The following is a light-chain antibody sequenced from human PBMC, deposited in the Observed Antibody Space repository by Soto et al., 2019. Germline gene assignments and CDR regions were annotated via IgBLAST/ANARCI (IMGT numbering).Light chain of an antibody. V-gene: IGKV1-6*01. Sequence: IQMTQPPSTLSASVGDRVTIACRAGQGIRNDLVWYQQKPGKAPNLLIYAASSLQSGVPSTFSGGGSGTDFTLTISSLQPEDFATYYCQQSYSTLTWTFGQGTKVDI. CDR1: QGIRND. J-gene: IGKJ1*01. CDR2: AAS. CDR3: QQSYSTLTWT.